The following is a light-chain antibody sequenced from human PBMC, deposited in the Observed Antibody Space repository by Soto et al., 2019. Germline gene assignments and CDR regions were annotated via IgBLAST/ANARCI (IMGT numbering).Light chain of an antibody. CDR2: RAS. CDR1: QNIYSN. Sequence: ILMTQSPASLSVSPGERATLSCRASQNIYSNIAWYQQRPGQAPGLLIYRASTRATGVPARFSGSGSGTEFTLTISSLQSDDFAVYSCLQYHNLWAFGQGTKVDIK. J-gene: IGKJ1*01. CDR3: LQYHNLWA. V-gene: IGKV3-15*01.